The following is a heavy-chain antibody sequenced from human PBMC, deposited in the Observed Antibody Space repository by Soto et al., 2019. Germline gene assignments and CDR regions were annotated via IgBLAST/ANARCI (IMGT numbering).Heavy chain of an antibody. CDR3: ARSALLWFGELFSV. D-gene: IGHD3-10*01. CDR1: GGSISSGGYY. J-gene: IGHJ6*02. V-gene: IGHV4-31*03. CDR2: IYYSGST. Sequence: SETPSLTCTVSGGSISSGGYYWSWIRQHPGKGLEWIGYIYYSGSTYYNPSLKSRVTISVDTSKNQFSLKLSSVTAADTAVYYCARSALLWFGELFSVWGQGTTVTVSS.